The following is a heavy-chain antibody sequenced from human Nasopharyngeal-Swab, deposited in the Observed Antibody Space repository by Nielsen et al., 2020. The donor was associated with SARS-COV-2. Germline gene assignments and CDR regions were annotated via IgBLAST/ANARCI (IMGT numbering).Heavy chain of an antibody. V-gene: IGHV3-11*06. Sequence: RQAPGKGLEWGSYISSSSSYTNYADSVKGRFTISRDNAKNSLYLQMNSLRAEDTAVYYCARDRVVQGVYYYGMDVWGQGTTVTVSS. J-gene: IGHJ6*02. CDR2: ISSSSSYT. D-gene: IGHD3-10*01. CDR3: ARDRVVQGVYYYGMDV.